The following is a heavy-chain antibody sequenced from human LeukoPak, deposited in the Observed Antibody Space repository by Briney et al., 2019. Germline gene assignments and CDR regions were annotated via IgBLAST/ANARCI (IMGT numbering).Heavy chain of an antibody. CDR3: AREKGQVAGGDFDC. D-gene: IGHD6-19*01. Sequence: GASVKVSCKASGYTFTSYGISWVRQAPGQGLEWMGWISAYNGNTNYAQKFQGRVTITADESTSTAYMELSSLRSEDTAVYYCAREKGQVAGGDFDCWGQGTLVTVSS. CDR1: GYTFTSYG. CDR2: ISAYNGNT. J-gene: IGHJ4*02. V-gene: IGHV1-18*01.